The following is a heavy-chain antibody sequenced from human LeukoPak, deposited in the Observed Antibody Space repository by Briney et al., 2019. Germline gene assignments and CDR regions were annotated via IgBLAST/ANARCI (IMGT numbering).Heavy chain of an antibody. Sequence: GGSLRLSCAASGFTFSSYGMHWVRQAPGKGLEWVAFIRYDGSNKYYADSVKGRFTISRDNSKNTLYLQMNSLRAEDTAVYYCAKSFYYCTNGVCDRYYYYYMDVWGKGTTVTVSS. CDR2: IRYDGSNK. D-gene: IGHD2-8*01. V-gene: IGHV3-30*02. J-gene: IGHJ6*03. CDR1: GFTFSSYG. CDR3: AKSFYYCTNGVCDRYYYYYMDV.